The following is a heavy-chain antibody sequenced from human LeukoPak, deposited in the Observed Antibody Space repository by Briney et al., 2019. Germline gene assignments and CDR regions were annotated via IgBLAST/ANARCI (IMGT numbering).Heavy chain of an antibody. CDR1: GGSISSGDYY. Sequence: SETLSLTCTVSGGSISSGDYYWSWIRQPPGKGLEWIGYIYYSGSTYYNPSLKSRVTISVDTSKSQFSLKLSSVTAADTAVYYCARGGRVNGAFDIWGQGTMVTVSS. CDR3: ARGGRVNGAFDI. CDR2: IYYSGST. J-gene: IGHJ3*02. V-gene: IGHV4-30-4*01. D-gene: IGHD2-8*01.